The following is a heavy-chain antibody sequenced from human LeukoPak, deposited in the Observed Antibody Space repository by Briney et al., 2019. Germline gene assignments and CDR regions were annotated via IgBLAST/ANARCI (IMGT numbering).Heavy chain of an antibody. V-gene: IGHV4-31*11. J-gene: IGHJ4*02. D-gene: IGHD4-17*01. Sequence: SQTLSLTCVVSGGSIRNDDYYWSWIRQHPGKVLDWIGYIYYSGNTYYNPSLKSRVTISVDTSKSQFSLKLSSVTAADTAVYYCARYSMTTGFDYWGPGTLVTVSS. CDR3: ARYSMTTGFDY. CDR1: GGSIRNDDYY. CDR2: IYYSGNT.